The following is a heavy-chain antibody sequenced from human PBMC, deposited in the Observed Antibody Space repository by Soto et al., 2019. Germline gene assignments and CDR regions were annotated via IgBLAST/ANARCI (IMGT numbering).Heavy chain of an antibody. J-gene: IGHJ5*02. CDR1: GGSISSYY. D-gene: IGHD6-13*01. Sequence: SETLSLTCTVSGGSISSYYWSWIRQPPGKGLEWIGYIYYSGSTNYNPSLRSRVTISVDTSKNQFSLKLSSVTAADTAVYYCARLRSSDLDPWGQGTLVTVSS. V-gene: IGHV4-59*01. CDR3: ARLRSSDLDP. CDR2: IYYSGST.